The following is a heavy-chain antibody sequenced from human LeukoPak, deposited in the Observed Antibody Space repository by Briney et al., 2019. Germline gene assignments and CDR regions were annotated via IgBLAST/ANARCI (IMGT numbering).Heavy chain of an antibody. J-gene: IGHJ4*02. CDR1: GGSLSSSSYY. D-gene: IGHD7-27*01. CDR3: ARRRLWNWGLLYYFDY. V-gene: IGHV4-39*01. CDR2: IYYSGNT. Sequence: KPSETLSLTCTVSGGSLSSSSYYWGWIRQPPGKGLEWIANIYYSGNTYYNPSLKSRVTISVDTSNNQFSLKLTSVTAADTAVYYCARRRLWNWGLLYYFDYWGQGTLVTVSS.